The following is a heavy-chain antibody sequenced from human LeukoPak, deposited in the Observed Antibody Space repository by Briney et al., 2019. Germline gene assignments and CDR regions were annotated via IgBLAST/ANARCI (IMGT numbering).Heavy chain of an antibody. D-gene: IGHD6-13*01. CDR1: GYTFTSYG. Sequence: GASVKVSCKSSGYTFTSYGISWVRQAPGQGLEWMGCISAYNGNTNYAQKLQGRVTMTTDTSTSTAYMELRSLRSDDTAVYYCARVAGPKSSYYFDYWGQGTLVTVSS. CDR3: ARVAGPKSSYYFDY. CDR2: ISAYNGNT. J-gene: IGHJ4*02. V-gene: IGHV1-18*01.